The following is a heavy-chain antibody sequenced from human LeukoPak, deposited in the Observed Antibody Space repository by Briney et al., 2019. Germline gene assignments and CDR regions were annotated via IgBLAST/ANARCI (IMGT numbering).Heavy chain of an antibody. J-gene: IGHJ4*02. CDR1: GFTFSSYG. Sequence: GGSLRLSCAASGFTFSSYGMSWVRQAPGKGLEWVSAISGSGGSTYYADSVKGRFTISRDNSKNTLYLQMNSLRAEDTAVYYCAKVFGRGVMIVPFDYWGQGTLVTVSS. CDR3: AKVFGRGVMIVPFDY. D-gene: IGHD3-22*01. V-gene: IGHV3-23*01. CDR2: ISGSGGST.